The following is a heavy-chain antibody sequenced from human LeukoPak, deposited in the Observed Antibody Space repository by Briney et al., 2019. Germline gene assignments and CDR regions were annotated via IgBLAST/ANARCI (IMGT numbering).Heavy chain of an antibody. CDR3: ARDGIVVVTAIHAFDI. J-gene: IGHJ3*02. V-gene: IGHV3-21*01. CDR1: GFTFSSYS. D-gene: IGHD2-21*02. CDR2: ISSSSSYI. Sequence: GGSLRLSCAASGFTFSSYSMNWVRQAPGKGLEWVSSISSSSSYIYYADSVKGRFTISRDNAKNSLYLQMNSLRAEDTAVYYCARDGIVVVTAIHAFDIWGQGTMVTVSS.